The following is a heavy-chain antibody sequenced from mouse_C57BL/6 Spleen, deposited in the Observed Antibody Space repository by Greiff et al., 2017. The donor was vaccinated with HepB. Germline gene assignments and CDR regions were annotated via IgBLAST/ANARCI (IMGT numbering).Heavy chain of an antibody. CDR3: ARESTGRYFDY. J-gene: IGHJ2*01. D-gene: IGHD4-1*01. V-gene: IGHV5-17*01. CDR1: GFTFSDYG. Sequence: EVKVVESGGGLVKPGGSLKLSCAASGFTFSDYGMHWVRQAPEKGLEWVAYISSGSSTIYYADTVKGRFTISRDNAKNTLFLQMTSLRSEDTAMYYCARESTGRYFDYWGQGTTLTVSS. CDR2: ISSGSSTI.